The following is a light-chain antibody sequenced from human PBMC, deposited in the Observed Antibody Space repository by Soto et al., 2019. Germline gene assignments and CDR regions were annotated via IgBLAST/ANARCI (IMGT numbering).Light chain of an antibody. CDR2: DIS. CDR3: QQYNIWRSIT. CDR1: QSVGNK. Sequence: EIVVTQSPATLSVSPGGRATLSCRASQSVGNKVAWYQHKPGQTPRLIIYDISTRAAGVPARFSGSGYGTDFPLTISSLQSEDFAVYYCQQYNIWRSITFGQGTRLQI. J-gene: IGKJ5*01. V-gene: IGKV3-15*01.